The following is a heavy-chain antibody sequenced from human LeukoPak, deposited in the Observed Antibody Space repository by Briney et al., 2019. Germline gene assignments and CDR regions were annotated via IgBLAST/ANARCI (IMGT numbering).Heavy chain of an antibody. CDR2: ITSDGSAT. J-gene: IGHJ2*01. CDR1: GFTFSSYW. V-gene: IGHV3-74*01. Sequence: GSLRLSCAVSGFTFSSYWMHWVRQSPGKGLAWVSRITSDGSATDYADSVRGRFTVSRDNAKNTLFLHMDSLRVEDTAVYYCARDPSPGYFDLWGRGTLVTVSS. CDR3: ARDPSPGYFDL.